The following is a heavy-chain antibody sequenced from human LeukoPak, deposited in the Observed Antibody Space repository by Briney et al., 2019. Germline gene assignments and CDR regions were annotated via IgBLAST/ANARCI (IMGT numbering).Heavy chain of an antibody. Sequence: GESPKIPCKGSGYSFTSYWITWVRQMPGKGLEWKWRIDPSDSYTNYSPSFQGNVTISADKSISTAYLQWSSLKASDTAIYYCARHENIFSTFDMWGQGTMVTVSS. CDR3: ARHENIFSTFDM. D-gene: IGHD3-9*01. CDR1: GYSFTSYW. CDR2: IDPSDSYT. V-gene: IGHV5-10-1*01. J-gene: IGHJ3*02.